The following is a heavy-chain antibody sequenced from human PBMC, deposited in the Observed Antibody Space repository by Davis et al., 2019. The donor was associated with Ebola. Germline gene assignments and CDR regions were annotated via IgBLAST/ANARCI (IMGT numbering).Heavy chain of an antibody. D-gene: IGHD3-3*01. CDR3: ANSIFGVVMADF. Sequence: GESLKISYAASGFTFSTYAMSWVRQAPGKGLEWVSAISGGGDSTYYADSVKGRFAISRDNSKNTLFLQMSSLRADDTAVYYCANSIFGVVMADFWGQGTLVTVSS. CDR2: ISGGGDST. J-gene: IGHJ4*02. V-gene: IGHV3-23*01. CDR1: GFTFSTYA.